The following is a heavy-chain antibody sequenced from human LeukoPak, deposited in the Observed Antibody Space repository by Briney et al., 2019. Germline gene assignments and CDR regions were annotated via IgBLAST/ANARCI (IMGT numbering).Heavy chain of an antibody. J-gene: IGHJ4*02. Sequence: GGSLRLSCAASGFTFSSYWMSWVRQAPGKGLEWVANIKQDGSAKYSVDSVKGRFPISRENAKNSLYLQMNSLRAEHTAVYYCAREGNYGFMDYWGQGTLVTVSS. CDR3: AREGNYGFMDY. D-gene: IGHD4-11*01. CDR2: IKQDGSAK. CDR1: GFTFSSYW. V-gene: IGHV3-7*01.